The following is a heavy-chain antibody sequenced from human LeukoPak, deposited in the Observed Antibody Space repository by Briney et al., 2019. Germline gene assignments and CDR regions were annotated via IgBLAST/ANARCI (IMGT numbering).Heavy chain of an antibody. Sequence: KPSETLSLTCTVSGGSISSYYWSWIRQPAGKGLEWIGRIYTSGSTNYNPSLKSRVTMSVDTSKNQFSLKLSSVTAADTAVYYCARGEVVPATVWYDYWGQGTLVTVSS. D-gene: IGHD2-2*01. CDR1: GGSISSYY. CDR3: ARGEVVPATVWYDY. J-gene: IGHJ4*02. CDR2: IYTSGST. V-gene: IGHV4-4*07.